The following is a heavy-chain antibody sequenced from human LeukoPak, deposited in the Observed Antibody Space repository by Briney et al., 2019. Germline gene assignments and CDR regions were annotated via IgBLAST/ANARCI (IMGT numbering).Heavy chain of an antibody. V-gene: IGHV4-30-4*08. CDR1: GGSISSGDYY. D-gene: IGHD3-3*01. CDR3: ARLWSGYYYFDY. CDR2: IYYSGST. J-gene: IGHJ4*02. Sequence: SQTLSLTCTVSGGSISSGDYYCSWIRQPPGKGLEWIGYIYYSGSTYYNPSRKSRVTISVDTSKNQFSLKLSSVTAADTAVYYCARLWSGYYYFDYWGQGTLFTVSS.